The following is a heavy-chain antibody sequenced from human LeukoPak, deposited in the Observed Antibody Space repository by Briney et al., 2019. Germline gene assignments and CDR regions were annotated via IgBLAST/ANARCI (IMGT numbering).Heavy chain of an antibody. CDR1: GFTFSSYG. V-gene: IGHV3-7*01. D-gene: IGHD2-2*01. J-gene: IGHJ3*02. Sequence: TGGSLRLSCAASGFTFSSYGMSWVRQAPGKGLEWVANIKQDGSEKYYVDSVKGRFTISRDNAKNSLYLQMNSLRAEDTAVYYCASLDCSSTSCYRGAFDIWGQGTMVTVSS. CDR3: ASLDCSSTSCYRGAFDI. CDR2: IKQDGSEK.